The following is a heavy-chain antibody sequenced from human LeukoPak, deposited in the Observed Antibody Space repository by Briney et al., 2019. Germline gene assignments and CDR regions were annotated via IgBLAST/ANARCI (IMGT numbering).Heavy chain of an antibody. CDR2: VSGNGGNS. Sequence: GGSLRLSCAASGFIFSNYGMSWVRQAPGKGLEWVSSVSGNGGNSYSVDSVKGRFTVSRDNSKSTLYLQMNSLRAEDTAVYYCANLYSSSSRGDYWGQGTLVTVSS. CDR3: ANLYSSSSRGDY. D-gene: IGHD6-6*01. V-gene: IGHV3-23*01. J-gene: IGHJ4*02. CDR1: GFIFSNYG.